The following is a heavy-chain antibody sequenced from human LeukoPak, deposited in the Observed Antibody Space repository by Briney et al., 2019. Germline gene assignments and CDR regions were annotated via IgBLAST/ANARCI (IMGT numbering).Heavy chain of an antibody. CDR1: GGSFSGYF. V-gene: IGHV4-34*01. D-gene: IGHD3-10*01. J-gene: IGHJ6*03. Sequence: SETLSLTCAVYGGSFSGYFWSWIRQPPGKGLEWIGEINHSGSTSYNPSLKSRVTISVDTSKNQFSLKLSSVTAADTAVYYCARGLQSGHMDVWGKGTTVTVSS. CDR3: ARGLQSGHMDV. CDR2: INHSGST.